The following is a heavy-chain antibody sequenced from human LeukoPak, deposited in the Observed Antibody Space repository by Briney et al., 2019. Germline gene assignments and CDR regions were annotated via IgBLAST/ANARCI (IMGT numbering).Heavy chain of an antibody. J-gene: IGHJ4*02. CDR1: GYTFTGYY. D-gene: IGHD4-17*01. CDR3: ASKGSFAGDYVLI. CDR2: INPTSGGT. Sequence: ASVKVSCKASGYTFTGYYMHWVRQAPGQGLEWMGWINPTSGGTKYAQKFQGRVTMTRDTSISTAYMELSRLRSDDTAVYYCASKGSFAGDYVLIWGQGTLVTVSS. V-gene: IGHV1-2*02.